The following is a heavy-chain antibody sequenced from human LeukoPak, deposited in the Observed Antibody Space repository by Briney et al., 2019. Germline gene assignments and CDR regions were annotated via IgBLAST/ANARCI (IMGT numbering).Heavy chain of an antibody. J-gene: IGHJ4*02. V-gene: IGHV4-61*08. CDR1: GGSISSGGYS. CDR2: IYYSGST. Sequence: SETLSLTCAVSGGSISSGGYSWSWIRQPPGKGLEWIGYIYYSGSTNYNPSLKSRVTISVDTSKNQFSLKLSSVTAADTAVYYCARLYGDYVDYWGQGTLVTVSS. D-gene: IGHD4-17*01. CDR3: ARLYGDYVDY.